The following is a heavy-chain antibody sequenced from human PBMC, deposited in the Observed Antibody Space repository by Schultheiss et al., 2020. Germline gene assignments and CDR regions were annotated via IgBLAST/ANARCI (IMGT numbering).Heavy chain of an antibody. CDR3: ARDRHHREIASNYYYYGMDL. V-gene: IGHV3-30-3*01. D-gene: IGHD1-14*01. CDR1: GFTFSSYA. J-gene: IGHJ6*02. CDR2: ISYDGSNK. Sequence: GGSLRLSCAASGFTFSSYAMHWVRQAPGKGLEWVAVISYDGSNKYYADSVKGRFTISRDNSKNTLYLQMNSLRAEDTAVYYCARDRHHREIASNYYYYGMDLWGQGTTVTVSS.